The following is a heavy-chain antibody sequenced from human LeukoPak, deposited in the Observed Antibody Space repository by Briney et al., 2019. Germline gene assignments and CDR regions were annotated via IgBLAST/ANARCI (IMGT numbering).Heavy chain of an antibody. V-gene: IGHV1-69*05. J-gene: IGHJ6*03. Sequence: SVKVSCKASGGTFSSYAISWVRQAPGQGLEWMGGIIPIFGTANYAQKFQGRVTITTDESTSTAYMGLSSLRSEDTAVYYCARAGGLGSYYGADYYYYMDVWGKGTTVTVSS. CDR3: ARAGGLGSYYGADYYYYMDV. CDR2: IIPIFGTA. CDR1: GGTFSSYA. D-gene: IGHD1-26*01.